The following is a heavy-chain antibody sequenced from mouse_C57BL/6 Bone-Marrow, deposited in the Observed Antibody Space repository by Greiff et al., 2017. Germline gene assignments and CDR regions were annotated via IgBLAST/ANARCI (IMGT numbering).Heavy chain of an antibody. Sequence: EVMLVESGGGLVQPGGSLKLSCAASGFTFSDYYMYWIRQTPEKRLEWVAYISNGGGSTYYQDTVKGRFTISRDNAKNTLYLQMSRLKSEDTAMYYCARHRAIDYWGQGTSVTVSS. J-gene: IGHJ4*01. CDR3: ARHRAIDY. V-gene: IGHV5-12*01. CDR1: GFTFSDYY. CDR2: ISNGGGST.